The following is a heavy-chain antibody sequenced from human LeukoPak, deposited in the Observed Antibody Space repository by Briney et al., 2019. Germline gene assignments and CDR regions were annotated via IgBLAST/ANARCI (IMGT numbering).Heavy chain of an antibody. D-gene: IGHD4-17*01. Sequence: ETLEIFCEGSGYSLTSCCLGWVPDMRGKGREERGNIYPEGSDTRYSPSFQGQVTISADKSISTAYRQWSSLKASDTAMYYCARHWGDYGPLQKDSNYGMDVWGPGTTCTVSS. CDR1: GYSLTSCC. CDR2: IYPEGSDT. V-gene: IGHV5-51*01. J-gene: IGHJ6*02. CDR3: ARHWGDYGPLQKDSNYGMDV.